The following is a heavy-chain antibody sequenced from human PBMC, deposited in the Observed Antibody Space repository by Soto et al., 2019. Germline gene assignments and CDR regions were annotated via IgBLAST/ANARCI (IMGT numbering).Heavy chain of an antibody. J-gene: IGHJ2*01. CDR2: IYLGDSDT. Sequence: EVQLVQSGAEVKKPGESLKISCRGSGYSFINAWIGWVRQMPGKGLEWMGIIYLGDSDTRYSPSFQGQVTISADKSITTAYLQWNRLKASDTAIYYCARRTANPYWYFDLWGRGTLVTVSS. D-gene: IGHD2-21*02. V-gene: IGHV5-51*01. CDR1: GYSFINAW. CDR3: ARRTANPYWYFDL.